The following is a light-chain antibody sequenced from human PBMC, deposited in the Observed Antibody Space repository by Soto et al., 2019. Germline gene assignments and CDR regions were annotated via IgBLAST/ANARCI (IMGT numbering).Light chain of an antibody. J-gene: IGLJ1*01. Sequence: QSVLTQPASVSGFPGQSITISCTGTSSDIGGYNYVSWYQQHPGKAPKLMIYHVSDRPSGVSDRFSGSKSGNTASLTISGLQTEDEADYYCSSYTSASTFVFGTGTKLTVL. CDR1: SSDIGGYNY. CDR3: SSYTSASTFV. V-gene: IGLV2-14*01. CDR2: HVS.